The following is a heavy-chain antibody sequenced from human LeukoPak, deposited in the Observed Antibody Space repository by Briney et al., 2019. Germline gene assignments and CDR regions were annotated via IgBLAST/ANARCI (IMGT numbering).Heavy chain of an antibody. D-gene: IGHD3-9*01. CDR2: IWYDGSNK. V-gene: IGHV3-33*01. J-gene: IGHJ6*02. CDR1: GFTFSSYG. Sequence: GGSLRLSCAASGFTFSSYGMHWVRQAPGKGLEWVAVIWYDGSNKYYADSVKGRFTISRDNSKNTLYLQMNSLRAEDTAVYYCARDLTNYYGMDVWGQGTTVTVSS. CDR3: ARDLTNYYGMDV.